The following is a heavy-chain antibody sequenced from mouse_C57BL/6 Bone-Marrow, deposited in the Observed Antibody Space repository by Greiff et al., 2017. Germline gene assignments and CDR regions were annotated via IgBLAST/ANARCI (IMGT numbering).Heavy chain of an antibody. CDR1: GYTFTSYW. Sequence: QVQLQQPGAELVMPGASVKLSCKASGYTFTSYWMHWVKQRPGQGLEWIGEIDPSDSYTNYNQKFKGKSTLTVDESSSTAYMQLSSLTSEDSAVYYCARGDDPEDYWGQGTSVTVSS. CDR2: IDPSDSYT. CDR3: ARGDDPEDY. J-gene: IGHJ4*01. D-gene: IGHD2-3*01. V-gene: IGHV1-69*01.